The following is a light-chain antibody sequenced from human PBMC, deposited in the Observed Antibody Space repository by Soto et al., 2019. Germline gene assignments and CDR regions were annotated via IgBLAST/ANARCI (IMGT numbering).Light chain of an antibody. CDR3: QSYDSSLIGLL. Sequence: QSVLTQPPSASGTPGQRVTISCSGSSSNIGSNTVNWYQQLPGTAPKLLIYSNNQRPSGVPDRFSGSKSGTSASLAISGLQSEDEADYYCQSYDSSLIGLLFGLGTKLTVL. J-gene: IGLJ2*01. CDR1: SSNIGSNT. CDR2: SNN. V-gene: IGLV1-44*01.